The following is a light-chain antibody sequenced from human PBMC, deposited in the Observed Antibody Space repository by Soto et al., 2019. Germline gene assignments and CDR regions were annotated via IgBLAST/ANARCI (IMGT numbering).Light chain of an antibody. Sequence: QSALTQPASVSGSPGQSITISCTGSNSDVGDYNHVSWYQQHPGKAPQLIIYDVYNRPSGVSNRFSGSKSGNTASLTISGLQAEDEADYCCSSYTSSNTLVFGTGTKSPS. V-gene: IGLV2-14*03. J-gene: IGLJ1*01. CDR3: SSYTSSNTLV. CDR2: DVY. CDR1: NSDVGDYNH.